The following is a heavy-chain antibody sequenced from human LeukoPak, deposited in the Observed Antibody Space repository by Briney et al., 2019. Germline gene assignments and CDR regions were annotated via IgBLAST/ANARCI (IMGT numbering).Heavy chain of an antibody. CDR2: ISAYNGNT. V-gene: IGHV1-18*01. Sequence: ASVKVSCKASGYTFTSYGISWVRQAPGQGLEWMGWISAYNGNTNYAQKLQGRVTMTTDTSTSTAYMGLRSLRSDDTAVYYCAREITIFGVALGQNWFDPWGQGTLVTVSS. CDR3: AREITIFGVALGQNWFDP. D-gene: IGHD3-3*01. J-gene: IGHJ5*02. CDR1: GYTFTSYG.